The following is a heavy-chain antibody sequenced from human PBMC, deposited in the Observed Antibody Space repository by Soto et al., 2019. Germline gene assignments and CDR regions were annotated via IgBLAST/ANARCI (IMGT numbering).Heavy chain of an antibody. CDR3: AGVSGIRLTSYYYGMDV. V-gene: IGHV3-53*01. D-gene: IGHD1-26*01. CDR2: IYSGGST. J-gene: IGHJ6*02. CDR1: GFTVSRNK. Sequence: GSLIPAGAASGFTVSRNKMSWVRPAPGKGLEWVSGIYSGGSTYYADSVKGRFTISRDNSKNTLYLQVKSLRAEDTAVYYCAGVSGIRLTSYYYGMDVWGQGTKVTVSS.